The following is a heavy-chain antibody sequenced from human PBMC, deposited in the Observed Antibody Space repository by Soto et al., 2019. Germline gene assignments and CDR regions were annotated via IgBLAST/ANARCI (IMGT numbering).Heavy chain of an antibody. Sequence: GGSLRLSCAASGFTFSSYWRGWVRQAPGKGLEWVANIKQDGSQKYYVASVEGRFTISRDNAKNSLYLQLNSLRAEDTAVYYCARARITVTTRYDYWGRGTLVTVSS. CDR3: ARARITVTTRYDY. CDR1: GFTFSSYW. V-gene: IGHV3-7*04. CDR2: IKQDGSQK. J-gene: IGHJ4*02. D-gene: IGHD4-17*01.